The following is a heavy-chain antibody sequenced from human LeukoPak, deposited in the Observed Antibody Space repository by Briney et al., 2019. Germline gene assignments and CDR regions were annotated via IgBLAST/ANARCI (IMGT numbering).Heavy chain of an antibody. CDR3: ARGYQLLYRNCYYYCYMDV. CDR1: GGTFSSYA. CDR2: IIPIFGTA. D-gene: IGHD2-2*02. J-gene: IGHJ6*03. V-gene: IGHV1-69*13. Sequence: ASVKVSCKPSGGTFSSYAISCVRQAPGHGLKWRGGIIPIFGTANYAQKFQGRVTITADESTRTAYMELSSLRSEDTAVYYCARGYQLLYRNCYYYCYMDVWGKGTTVTVSS.